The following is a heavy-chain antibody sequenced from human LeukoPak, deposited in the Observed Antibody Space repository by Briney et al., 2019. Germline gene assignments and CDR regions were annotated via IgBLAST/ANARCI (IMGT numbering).Heavy chain of an antibody. J-gene: IGHJ3*01. CDR3: AKDRSCSGSSCNVGS. D-gene: IGHD2-2*01. Sequence: GGSLRLSCAASGFTFSSFAMSWVHQAPGKGLEWVSAISGSGGSTFYADSVKGRFTISRDNSKITLFLQMNGLRAEDTAVYYCAKDRSCSGSSCNVGSWGQGTMVTVSS. V-gene: IGHV3-23*01. CDR2: ISGSGGST. CDR1: GFTFSSFA.